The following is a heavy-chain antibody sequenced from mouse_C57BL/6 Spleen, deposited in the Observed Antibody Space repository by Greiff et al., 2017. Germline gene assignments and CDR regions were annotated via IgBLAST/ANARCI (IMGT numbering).Heavy chain of an antibody. CDR1: GYTFTSYG. J-gene: IGHJ2*01. V-gene: IGHV1-58*01. D-gene: IGHD2-3*01. CDR3: ARSDDGYYERYFDY. Sequence: EVKLMESGAELVRPGSSVKMSCKTSGYTFTSYGINWVKQRPGQGLEWIGYIYIGNGYTEYNEKFKGKATLTSDPSSSTAYMQLSSLTSEDSAIYFCARSDDGYYERYFDYWGQGTTLTVSS. CDR2: IYIGNGYT.